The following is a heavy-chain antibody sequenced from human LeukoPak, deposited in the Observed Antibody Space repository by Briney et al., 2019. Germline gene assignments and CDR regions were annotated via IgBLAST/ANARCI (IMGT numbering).Heavy chain of an antibody. CDR1: GYSSTSYW. J-gene: IGHJ3*02. Sequence: GESLQISCQVSGYSSTSYWIGWVGHMPRKGLEWMGIIYPGDTNNRYSPSFQSQVTISDDTSISTAYLQWSRLRASDTAMYYCARPRQQRKDAFDMWGQGTMVTVSS. V-gene: IGHV5-51*01. D-gene: IGHD6-13*01. CDR2: IYPGDTNN. CDR3: ARPRQQRKDAFDM.